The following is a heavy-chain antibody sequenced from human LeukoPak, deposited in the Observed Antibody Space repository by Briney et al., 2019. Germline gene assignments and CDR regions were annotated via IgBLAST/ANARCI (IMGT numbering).Heavy chain of an antibody. J-gene: IGHJ4*02. CDR1: GFTFSAYY. V-gene: IGHV3-7*01. CDR2: IKQDGSQK. CDR3: AAQRAVGFDY. D-gene: IGHD6-19*01. Sequence: GGSLRLSCAASGFTFSAYYMTWVRQAPGKGLEWVANIKQDGSQKYYVDSVQGRFTISRDNAKNSLYLQMNSLRAEDTAVYYCAAQRAVGFDYWGQGTLVTVSS.